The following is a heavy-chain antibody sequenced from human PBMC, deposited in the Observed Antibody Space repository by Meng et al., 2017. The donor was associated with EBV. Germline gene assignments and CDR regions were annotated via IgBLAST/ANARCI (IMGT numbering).Heavy chain of an antibody. CDR1: GYTFTGYY. D-gene: IGHD6-19*01. J-gene: IGHJ4*02. Sequence: VQRVQSGAGGKKPGASVKVSCKASGYTFTGYYMHWVRQSPGQGLEWMGRINPNSGGTNYAQKFQGRVTMTRDTSISTAYMELSRLRSDDTAVYYCARVGIAVAGTGDYWGQGTLVTVSS. CDR2: INPNSGGT. V-gene: IGHV1-2*06. CDR3: ARVGIAVAGTGDY.